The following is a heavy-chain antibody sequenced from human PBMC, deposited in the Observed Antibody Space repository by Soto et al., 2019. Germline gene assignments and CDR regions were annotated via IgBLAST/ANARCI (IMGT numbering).Heavy chain of an antibody. Sequence: SVKVSCKASGGTFSSYAISWVRQAPGQGLEWMGGIIPIFGTANYAQKFQGRVTITADESTSTAYMELSSLRSEDTAVYYCAGMTSIAARPVDYWGQGPLVTVFS. CDR2: IIPIFGTA. CDR3: AGMTSIAARPVDY. CDR1: GGTFSSYA. V-gene: IGHV1-69*13. D-gene: IGHD6-6*01. J-gene: IGHJ4*02.